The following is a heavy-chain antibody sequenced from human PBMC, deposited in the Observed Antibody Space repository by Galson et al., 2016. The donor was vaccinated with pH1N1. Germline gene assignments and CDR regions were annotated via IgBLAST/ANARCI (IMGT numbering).Heavy chain of an antibody. CDR1: GFTFSSYW. Sequence: SLRLSCAASGFTFSSYWMSWVRQAPGKGPEWVANINQDGSVKYYVDPVKGRFTISRDNAKNSVYLQMNSQSAEDTAVYYCAREIAAAGSYWGQGTLVTVSS. V-gene: IGHV3-7*01. D-gene: IGHD6-25*01. CDR3: AREIAAAGSY. CDR2: INQDGSVK. J-gene: IGHJ4*02.